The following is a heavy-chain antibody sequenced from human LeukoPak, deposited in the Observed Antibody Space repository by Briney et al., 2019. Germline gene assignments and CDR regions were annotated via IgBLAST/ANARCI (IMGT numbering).Heavy chain of an antibody. V-gene: IGHV1-2*02. CDR3: ASSYSGTSGVYAFDI. D-gene: IGHD1-26*01. CDR1: GYTFTGYY. CDR2: INPNSGGT. Sequence: ASVNVSCKASGYTFTGYYMHWVRQAPGQGLEWMGWINPNSGGTNYAQKFQGRVTMTRDTSISTAYMELSRLRSDDTAVYYCASSYSGTSGVYAFDIWGQGTMVTVSS. J-gene: IGHJ3*02.